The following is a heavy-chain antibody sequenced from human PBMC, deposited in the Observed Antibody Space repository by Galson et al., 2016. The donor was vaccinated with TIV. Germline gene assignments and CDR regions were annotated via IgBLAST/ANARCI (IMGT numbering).Heavy chain of an antibody. V-gene: IGHV5-10-1*01. J-gene: IGHJ5*02. D-gene: IGHD5/OR15-5a*01. CDR1: GYSFTNYW. CDR3: ARGVSTGSGWLDP. Sequence: QSGADVKKPGESLRISCKGSGYSFTNYWINWVRQMPGKGLEWMGRIDPSDSYINYSPSFEGHVTISADRSITTAYLHWSSLRASDTAIYYCARGVSTGSGWLDPWGQGTLVTVSS. CDR2: IDPSDSYI.